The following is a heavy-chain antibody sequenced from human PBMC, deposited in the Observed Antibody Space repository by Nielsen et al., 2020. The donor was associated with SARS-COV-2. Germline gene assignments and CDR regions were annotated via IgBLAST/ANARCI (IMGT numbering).Heavy chain of an antibody. CDR3: AKDGGFLEWLLSF. Sequence: WIRQPPGKGLVWVSRINSDGSSTSYADSVKGRFTISRDNAKNTLYLQMNSLRAEDTAVYYCAKDGGFLEWLLSFWGQGTLVTVSS. V-gene: IGHV3-74*01. J-gene: IGHJ4*02. CDR2: INSDGSST. D-gene: IGHD3-3*01.